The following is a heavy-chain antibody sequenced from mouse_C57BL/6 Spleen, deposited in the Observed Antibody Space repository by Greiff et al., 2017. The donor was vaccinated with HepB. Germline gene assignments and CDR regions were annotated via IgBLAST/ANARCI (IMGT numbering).Heavy chain of an antibody. Sequence: EVKVEESGGGLVKPGGSLKLSCAASGFTFSSYAMSWVRQTPEKRLEWVATISDGGSYTYYPDNVKGRFTISRDNAKNNLYLQMSHLKSEDTAMYYCARDGDYDDWYFDVWGTGTTVTVSS. CDR3: ARDGDYDDWYFDV. D-gene: IGHD2-4*01. V-gene: IGHV5-4*01. CDR2: ISDGGSYT. J-gene: IGHJ1*03. CDR1: GFTFSSYA.